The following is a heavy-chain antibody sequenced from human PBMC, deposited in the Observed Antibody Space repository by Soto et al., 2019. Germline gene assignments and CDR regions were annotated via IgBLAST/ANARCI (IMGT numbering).Heavy chain of an antibody. D-gene: IGHD6-19*01. J-gene: IGHJ4*02. Sequence: PGWSLRLSCEASGFTFINCAMSWVRQAPGKGLEWVSGISGTGRSTFYADSVKDRFTISRDNSKNTVYLQMTSLRAEDTAVYYCAKGNTSGWYFFDYWGQGTLVTVSS. V-gene: IGHV3-23*01. CDR1: GFTFINCA. CDR2: ISGTGRST. CDR3: AKGNTSGWYFFDY.